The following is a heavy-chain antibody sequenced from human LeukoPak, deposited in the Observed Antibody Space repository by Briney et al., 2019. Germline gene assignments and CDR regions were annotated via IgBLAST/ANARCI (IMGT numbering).Heavy chain of an antibody. CDR2: IYPGDSDT. CDR1: GYSFSSYW. D-gene: IGHD4-23*01. J-gene: IGHJ4*02. V-gene: IGHV5-51*01. CDR3: ARRDYGGKHFDY. Sequence: GESLKISCQGSGYSFSSYWITWVRQMPGKGLEWMGIIYPGDSDTKYGPSFQGQVTILADKSISTAYLQWSSLKASDTAMYYCARRDYGGKHFDYWGQGTLVTVSS.